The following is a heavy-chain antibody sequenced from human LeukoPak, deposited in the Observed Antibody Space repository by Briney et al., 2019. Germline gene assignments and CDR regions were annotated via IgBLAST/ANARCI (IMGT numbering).Heavy chain of an antibody. Sequence: SETLSLTCTVSGGSISSYYWSWIRQPAGKGLEWIGRIYTSGSTNYNPSLKSRVTISLDTSKKQFSLRLSPVTAADTAVYYCAAGYSSGGTEGDYWGQGTLVTVSS. J-gene: IGHJ4*02. CDR1: GGSISSYY. V-gene: IGHV4-4*07. CDR2: IYTSGST. CDR3: AAGYSSGGTEGDY. D-gene: IGHD6-19*01.